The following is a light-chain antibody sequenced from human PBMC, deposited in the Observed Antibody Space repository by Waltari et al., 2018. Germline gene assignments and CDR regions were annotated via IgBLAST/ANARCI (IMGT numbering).Light chain of an antibody. CDR3: QQYNNWPLT. J-gene: IGKJ4*01. V-gene: IGKV3-15*01. CDR2: AAS. Sequence: EIVMTQFLATLSVSPGERATLSCRASQSVRSNLAWYQRNPGQAPRLIIYAASTSATGIPAGFSGSRAGTEFTLTISSLQSEDFAVYYCQQYNNWPLTFGGGTKVEIK. CDR1: QSVRSN.